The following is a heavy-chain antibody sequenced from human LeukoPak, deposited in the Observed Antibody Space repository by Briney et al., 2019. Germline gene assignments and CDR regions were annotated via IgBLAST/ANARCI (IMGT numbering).Heavy chain of an antibody. V-gene: IGHV3-74*01. Sequence: GGSLRLSCAASGFTFSSYWMHWVRQAPGKGLVWVSRINSDGSTTSYADSVKGRFTISRDNAKNTLYLQMNSLRAEDTAVYYCARDDYGRRGEFDYWGQGTLVTVSS. D-gene: IGHD4-17*01. J-gene: IGHJ4*02. CDR1: GFTFSSYW. CDR2: INSDGSTT. CDR3: ARDDYGRRGEFDY.